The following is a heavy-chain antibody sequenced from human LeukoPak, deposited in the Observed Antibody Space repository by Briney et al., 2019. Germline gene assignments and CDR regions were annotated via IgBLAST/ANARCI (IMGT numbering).Heavy chain of an antibody. D-gene: IGHD3-3*01. J-gene: IGHJ6*02. CDR1: GYTFTSYY. Sequence: ASVKVSCKASGYTFTSYYMHWVRQAPGQGLEWMGIINPSGGSTSYAQKFQGRVTMTRNTSISTAYMELSSLRSEDTAVYYCAREANYDFWSGYYYYYYGMDVWGQGTTVTVSS. CDR3: AREANYDFWSGYYYYYYGMDV. CDR2: INPSGGST. V-gene: IGHV1-46*01.